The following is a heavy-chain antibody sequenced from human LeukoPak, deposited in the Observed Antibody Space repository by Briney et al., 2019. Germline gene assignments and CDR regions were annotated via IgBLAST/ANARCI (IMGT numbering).Heavy chain of an antibody. J-gene: IGHJ6*03. CDR3: ARDSSTYYYYYYMDV. CDR1: GGSISSYY. V-gene: IGHV4-59*12. Sequence: KASETLSLTCTVSGGSISSYYWSWIRQPPGKGLEWIGYIYSSGSTNYNPSLKSRVTISVDTSKNQFSLKLSSVTAADTAVYYCARDSSTYYYYYYMDVWGKGTTVTVSS. D-gene: IGHD6-6*01. CDR2: IYSSGST.